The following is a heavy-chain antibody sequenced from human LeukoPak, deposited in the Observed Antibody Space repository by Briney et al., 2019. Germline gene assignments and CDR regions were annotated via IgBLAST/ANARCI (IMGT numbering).Heavy chain of an antibody. V-gene: IGHV6-1*01. D-gene: IGHD3-9*01. J-gene: IGHJ4*02. Sequence: SQTLSLTCAISGDSVSSNNGAWNWIRQSPSRGLEWLGRTYYRSKWYNDYAGSLISRITISPDTSKNQFSLQLYSVTPEDTAVYYCARDPGTTGWHTFDYWGQGTLVTVSS. CDR1: GDSVSSNNGA. CDR3: ARDPGTTGWHTFDY. CDR2: TYYRSKWYN.